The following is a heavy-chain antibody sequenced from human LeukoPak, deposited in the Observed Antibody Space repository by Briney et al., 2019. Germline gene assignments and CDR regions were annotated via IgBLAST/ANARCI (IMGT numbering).Heavy chain of an antibody. V-gene: IGHV1-2*02. Sequence: ASVKVSCKASGHTFTGYYMHWVRQAPGQGLEWVGWISPNSGGTNYAQKFQGRVTMTRDTSISTAYMELSRLRSDDTAVYYCARVGSSGWYFLDAGGFCYWGQGTLVTVSS. J-gene: IGHJ4*02. D-gene: IGHD6-19*01. CDR3: ARVGSSGWYFLDAGGFCY. CDR1: GHTFTGYY. CDR2: ISPNSGGT.